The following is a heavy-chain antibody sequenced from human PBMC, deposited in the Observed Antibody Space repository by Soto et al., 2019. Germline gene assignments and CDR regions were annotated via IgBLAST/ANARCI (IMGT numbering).Heavy chain of an antibody. CDR1: GFTFSSYS. D-gene: IGHD1-20*01. CDR3: ARTFLPFITGTLSGMDV. J-gene: IGHJ6*02. V-gene: IGHV3-48*02. CDR2: ISSSSSTI. Sequence: GGSLRLSCAASGFTFSSYSMNWVRQAPGKGLEWVSYISSSSSTIYYADSVKGRFTISRDNAKNSLYLQMNSLRDEDTAVYYCARTFLPFITGTLSGMDVWGQGTTVTVSS.